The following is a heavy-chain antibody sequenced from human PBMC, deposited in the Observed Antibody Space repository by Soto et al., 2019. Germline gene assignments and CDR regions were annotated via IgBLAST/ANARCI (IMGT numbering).Heavy chain of an antibody. CDR3: ARVPDY. V-gene: IGHV4-30-2*01. J-gene: IGHJ4*01. CDR1: GGSISSGGYS. CDR2: FYHSGLT. Sequence: QLQLQDSGSGLVKPSQTLSLTCAVSGGSISSGGYSWSWIRQPPGKGLAWIAYFYHSGLTYYNPTLKPRATLSADRSQNLAPLTLCAVTAADTAVYYCARVPDYRAPGTLGTVS.